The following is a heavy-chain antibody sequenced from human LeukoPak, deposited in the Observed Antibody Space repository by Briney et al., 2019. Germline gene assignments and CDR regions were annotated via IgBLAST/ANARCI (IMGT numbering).Heavy chain of an antibody. J-gene: IGHJ4*02. CDR3: ARAEVSGSYLD. D-gene: IGHD1-26*01. Sequence: GGSLRLSGAASGFTFSTYAMHWVRQAPGKGLEYVSAISSNGGSTYYADSVKGRFTISRDNSKNTLYLQMGSLRAEDMAVYYCARAEVSGSYLDWGQGTLVTVSS. V-gene: IGHV3-64*02. CDR2: ISSNGGST. CDR1: GFTFSTYA.